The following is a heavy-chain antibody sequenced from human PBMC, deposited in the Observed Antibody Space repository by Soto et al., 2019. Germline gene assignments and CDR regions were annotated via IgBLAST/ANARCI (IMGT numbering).Heavy chain of an antibody. J-gene: IGHJ4*02. CDR3: ARDFLSIRSGCSCYSD. CDR1: GGTFSSYA. V-gene: IGHV1-69*01. CDR2: IIPIFGTA. Sequence: QVQLVQSGAEVKKPGSSVKVSCKASGGTFSSYAISWVRQAPGQGLEWMGGIIPIFGTANYAQKFQGRVTITADESTRTAYMELSRLGSEDTALYYCARDFLSIRSGCSCYSDWGQGTLVTVSS. D-gene: IGHD2-15*01.